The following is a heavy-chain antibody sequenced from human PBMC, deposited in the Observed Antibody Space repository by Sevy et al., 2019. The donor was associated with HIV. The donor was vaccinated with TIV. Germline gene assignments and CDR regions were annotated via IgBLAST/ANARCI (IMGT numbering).Heavy chain of an antibody. CDR2: ISYDGSNK. V-gene: IGHV3-30-3*01. J-gene: IGHJ4*02. CDR1: GFTFSSYA. D-gene: IGHD2-21*02. Sequence: GGSLRLSCAASGFTFSSYAMHWVRQAPGKGLEWVAVISYDGSNKYYADSVKGRFTISEDNSKNKLYLQMNGLRAEDTAVYYCARGIPSCGGDCYPDYWGQGTLVTVSS. CDR3: ARGIPSCGGDCYPDY.